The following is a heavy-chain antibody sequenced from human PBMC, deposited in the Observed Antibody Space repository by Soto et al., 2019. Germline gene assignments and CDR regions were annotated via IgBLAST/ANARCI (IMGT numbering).Heavy chain of an antibody. Sequence: QVQLVQSGAEVKKPGASVKVSCKASGYTFTGYYIPWVRQAPGQGPEWMAWINPNNGATRYASKLQGWLTLTRDTSIDTAYTEVSRLRCDDTALFYCATTCAFGGVTKGCMDVWGQGTTVTVSS. CDR1: GYTFTGYY. CDR2: INPNNGAT. V-gene: IGHV1-2*04. J-gene: IGHJ6*02. CDR3: ATTCAFGGVTKGCMDV. D-gene: IGHD3-3*01.